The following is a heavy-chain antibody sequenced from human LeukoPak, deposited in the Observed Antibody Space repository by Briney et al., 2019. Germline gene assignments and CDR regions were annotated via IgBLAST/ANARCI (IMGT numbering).Heavy chain of an antibody. CDR3: AKWARYCTNGVCYYFDY. V-gene: IGHV3-23*01. D-gene: IGHD2-8*01. CDR1: GLTFNKYW. J-gene: IGHJ4*02. CDR2: ISGGGVST. Sequence: GGSLRLSCEASGLTFNKYWMTWVRQAPGKGLEWVSVISGGGVSTYYADSVKGRFTISRDNSKNTLYLQMNSLRAEDTAVYYCAKWARYCTNGVCYYFDYWGQGTLVTVSS.